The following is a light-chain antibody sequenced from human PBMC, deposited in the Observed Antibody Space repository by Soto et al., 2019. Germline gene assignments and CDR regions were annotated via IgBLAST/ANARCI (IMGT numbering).Light chain of an antibody. Sequence: QSALTQPASVSASPGQSITISCTGTSSDIGDYYVSWYQQRPGEAPKLILYEVENRPSGISDRFSGSKSGNTASLTISGLRTEDEADYYCSSYTSTVTLVVFGGGTKVTVL. CDR1: SSDIGDYY. J-gene: IGLJ2*01. CDR3: SSYTSTVTLVV. CDR2: EVE. V-gene: IGLV2-14*03.